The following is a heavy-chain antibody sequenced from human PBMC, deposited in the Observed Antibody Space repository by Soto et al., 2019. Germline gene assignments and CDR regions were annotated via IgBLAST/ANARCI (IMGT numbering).Heavy chain of an antibody. CDR2: ISGSGGST. J-gene: IGHJ4*02. CDR3: AKDRRNYYDSSGYWDW. Sequence: EVQLLESGGGLVQPGGSLRLSCAASGFTFSSYAMSWVRQAPGKGLEWVSAISGSGGSTYYADSVKGRFTISRDNSKNTLYLQMNSLRAEDTAVYYCAKDRRNYYDSSGYWDWWGQGTLVTVSS. CDR1: GFTFSSYA. V-gene: IGHV3-23*01. D-gene: IGHD3-22*01.